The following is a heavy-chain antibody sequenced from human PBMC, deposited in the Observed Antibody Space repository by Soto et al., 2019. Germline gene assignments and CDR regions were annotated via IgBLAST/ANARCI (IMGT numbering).Heavy chain of an antibody. J-gene: IGHJ4*02. V-gene: IGHV1-3*05. CDR3: ARSYDIWSGSDY. CDR1: GYTFTSYS. CDR2: INGGNNNT. Sequence: QVQLVQSGAEEKKPGASVKVSCKAAGYTFTSYSLHWVRQAPGQGLEWMGWINGGNNNTIYSQKFQGRVTIIRDTSASTAYMELSSLKSEDTAMYYCARSYDIWSGSDYWGQGTLVTVSS. D-gene: IGHD3-3*01.